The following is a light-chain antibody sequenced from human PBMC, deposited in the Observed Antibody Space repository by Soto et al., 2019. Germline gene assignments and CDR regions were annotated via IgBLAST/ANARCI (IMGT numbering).Light chain of an antibody. CDR1: QGVSAY. CDR3: QQSYKTPHT. V-gene: IGKV1-39*01. CDR2: AAS. J-gene: IGKJ2*01. Sequence: DIQMTQSPSSLSASVGDRVTITCRASQGVSAYLRWYQQRQGPAPKLLIYAASNLVSGVPSRFSGSGSGTTFTLTISSLQPEDFATYYCQQSYKTPHTFGQGTKLETK.